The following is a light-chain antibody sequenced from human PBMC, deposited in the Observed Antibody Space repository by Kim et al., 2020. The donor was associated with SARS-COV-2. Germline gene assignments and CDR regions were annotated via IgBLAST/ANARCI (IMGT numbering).Light chain of an antibody. V-gene: IGKV3-20*01. Sequence: PGERATLSCRASQSVSHNFLAWYQQKPGQAPRLLMYGASSRATGIPDRFSGGGSGTDFTLTISRLEPEDFAVYYCQQYDSSPLTFGGGTKVDIK. CDR3: QQYDSSPLT. CDR1: QSVSHNF. J-gene: IGKJ4*01. CDR2: GAS.